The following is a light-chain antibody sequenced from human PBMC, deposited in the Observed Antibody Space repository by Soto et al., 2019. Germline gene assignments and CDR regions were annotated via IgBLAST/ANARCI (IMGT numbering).Light chain of an antibody. CDR2: DIT. J-gene: IGLJ2*01. CDR1: SSDIGAFNS. Sequence: QSALTQPPSASGSPGQSVTISCTGTSSDIGAFNSISWYQQYTGKAPKLIIFDITQRPSGVPDRFSGSKSANTASLTVSGIQDEDEADYHCSSHAGSNSLMVFGGGTKLTVL. CDR3: SSHAGSNSLMV. V-gene: IGLV2-8*01.